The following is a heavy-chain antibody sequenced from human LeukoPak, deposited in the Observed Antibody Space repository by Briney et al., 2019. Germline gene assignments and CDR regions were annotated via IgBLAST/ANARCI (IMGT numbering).Heavy chain of an antibody. J-gene: IGHJ4*02. CDR3: AKWMGRDS. Sequence: PGGSLRLSCAAPGFSFRTHWMSWVRQAPGKGLEWVANINQDGRKKFYVDSVEGRFTISRDDAKTSLFLQMNSLRVEDTAVYYCAKWMGRDSWGQGTLVTVSS. V-gene: IGHV3-7*02. D-gene: IGHD6-19*01. CDR1: GFSFRTHW. CDR2: INQDGRKK.